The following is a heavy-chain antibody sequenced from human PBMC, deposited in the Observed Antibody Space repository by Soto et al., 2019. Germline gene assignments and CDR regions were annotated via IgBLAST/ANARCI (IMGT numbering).Heavy chain of an antibody. D-gene: IGHD6-6*01. Sequence: EVQLVESGGGLVQPGGSLRLSCAASGFTFSSYWMSWVRQAPGKGLEWVANIKQDGSEKYYVDSVKGRFTISRDNAKNSRYLQMNSLRAEDTAVYYCARAAYSSCGYYGMDVWGQGTTVTVSS. CDR1: GFTFSSYW. J-gene: IGHJ6*02. CDR2: IKQDGSEK. V-gene: IGHV3-7*01. CDR3: ARAAYSSCGYYGMDV.